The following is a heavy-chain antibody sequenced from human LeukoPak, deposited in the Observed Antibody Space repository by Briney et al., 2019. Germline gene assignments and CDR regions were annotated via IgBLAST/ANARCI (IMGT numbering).Heavy chain of an antibody. J-gene: IGHJ4*02. D-gene: IGHD3-3*01. CDR3: ARVPLRFLEPFDY. Sequence: PSETLSLTCAVYGGSSIGYYWSWIRQPPGKGLEWIGEINHSGGANYNPSPKSRVTISADTSKSQFSLKLGSVTAADTAVYYCARVPLRFLEPFDYWGQGTLVTVSS. V-gene: IGHV4-34*01. CDR1: GGSSIGYY. CDR2: INHSGGA.